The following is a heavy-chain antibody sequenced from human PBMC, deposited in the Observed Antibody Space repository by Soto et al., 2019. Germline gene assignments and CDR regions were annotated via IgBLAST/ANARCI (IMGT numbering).Heavy chain of an antibody. CDR1: GYTFTRQY. CDR3: ARIFGAHNRIPFWLGYFDY. J-gene: IGHJ4*02. Sequence: GASVKVSCKTSGYTFTRQYIHWVRQAPGQGLEWVGIINPSGDSTNYAQKFQGRIVMTSDASTSTVYVELSSLRSEDTATYYCARIFGAHNRIPFWLGYFDYWGQGTLVTVSS. V-gene: IGHV1-46*01. CDR2: INPSGDST. D-gene: IGHD3-3*01.